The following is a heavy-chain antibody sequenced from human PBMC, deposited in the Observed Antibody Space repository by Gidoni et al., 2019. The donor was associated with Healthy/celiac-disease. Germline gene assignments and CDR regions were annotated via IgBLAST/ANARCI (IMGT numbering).Heavy chain of an antibody. CDR1: GFTFSSYA. J-gene: IGHJ4*02. D-gene: IGHD6-19*01. CDR2: ISYDGSNK. V-gene: IGHV3-30-3*01. Sequence: QVQLVASGGGVVQPGRSLRLSCAASGFTFSSYAMPWVRQAPGKGLEWVACISYDGSNKYYADSVKGRFTISRDNSKNTLYLQMNSLRAEDTAVYYCARDLYWGSGWPSFDYWGQGTLVTVSS. CDR3: ARDLYWGSGWPSFDY.